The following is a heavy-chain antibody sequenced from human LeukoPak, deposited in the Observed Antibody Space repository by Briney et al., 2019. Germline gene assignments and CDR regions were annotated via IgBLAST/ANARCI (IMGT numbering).Heavy chain of an antibody. Sequence: SETLSHTCTVSGDSLSDYFRSWIRQPPGKGLEWIGYNSGSTNYNASLKSRVTILLVRSKNQFSLKLSSVTAADTAVYYCARGRGYGGNYLRSFDIWGQGTMVTVPS. CDR2: NSGST. D-gene: IGHD1-26*01. CDR3: ARGRGYGGNYLRSFDI. V-gene: IGHV4-59*08. J-gene: IGHJ3*02. CDR1: GDSLSDYF.